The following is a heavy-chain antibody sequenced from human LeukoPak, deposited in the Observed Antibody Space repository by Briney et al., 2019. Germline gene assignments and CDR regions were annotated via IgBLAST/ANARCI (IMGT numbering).Heavy chain of an antibody. D-gene: IGHD3-10*01. CDR1: GFTFSSYA. CDR2: LSGSGCNT. CDR3: AKYGMVRGVFTEYYFDY. Sequence: GGSLRLSCAASGFTFSSYAMSWVRQAPGKGLEWVSSLSGSGCNTYYVDSVMGRFTISRDNSKNTLYLQMNSLRAEDTAVYYCAKYGMVRGVFTEYYFDYWGQGTLVTVSS. J-gene: IGHJ4*02. V-gene: IGHV3-23*01.